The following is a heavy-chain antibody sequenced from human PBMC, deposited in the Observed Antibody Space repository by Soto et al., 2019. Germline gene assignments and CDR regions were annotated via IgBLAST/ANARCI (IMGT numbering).Heavy chain of an antibody. CDR2: ISGSGGST. V-gene: IGHV3-23*01. Sequence: PGGSLRLSCAASGFTFSSYAMSWVRQAPGKGLEWVSAISGSGGSTYYADSVKGRFTISRDNSKNTLYLQMNSLRAEDTAVYYCAKEGXRDYDSSGYYPVKAFDIWGQGTMVTVSS. CDR3: AKEGXRDYDSSGYYPVKAFDI. D-gene: IGHD3-22*01. J-gene: IGHJ3*02. CDR1: GFTFSSYA.